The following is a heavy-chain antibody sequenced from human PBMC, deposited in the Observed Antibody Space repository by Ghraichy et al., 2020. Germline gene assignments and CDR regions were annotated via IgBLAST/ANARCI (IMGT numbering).Heavy chain of an antibody. CDR1: GFTFSSYA. J-gene: IGHJ4*02. D-gene: IGHD6-6*01. CDR3: ATVATRTLDY. CDR2: TSDRGGST. Sequence: GESLNISCAASGFTFSSYAMSWVRQAPGKGLEWVAATSDRGGSTYYADSVKGRFTISRDNSKNTLSLQMNSLRAEDTAVYFCATVATRTLDYWGQGTLVTVSS. V-gene: IGHV3-23*01.